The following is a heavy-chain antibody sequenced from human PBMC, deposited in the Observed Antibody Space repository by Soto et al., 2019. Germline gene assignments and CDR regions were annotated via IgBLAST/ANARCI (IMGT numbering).Heavy chain of an antibody. Sequence: QVQLQESGPGLVKPSETLSLTCTVSGGSISSYYWSWIRQPPGKGLEWIGYIYYSGSTNYNPSLKSRLTLSVDTSKNQFSLKLSSVTAADTAVYYCARSILWGALAVGFDPWGQGTLVTVSS. CDR2: IYYSGST. D-gene: IGHD6-19*01. J-gene: IGHJ5*02. CDR3: ARSILWGALAVGFDP. V-gene: IGHV4-59*01. CDR1: GGSISSYY.